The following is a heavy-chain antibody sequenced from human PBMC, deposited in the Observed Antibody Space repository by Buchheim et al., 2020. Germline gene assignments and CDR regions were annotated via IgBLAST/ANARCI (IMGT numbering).Heavy chain of an antibody. D-gene: IGHD6-19*01. J-gene: IGHJ4*02. Sequence: QVQLVESGGGVVQPGRSLRLSCAASRFTFSSYAMHWVRQAPGKGLEWVAVISYDGSNKYYADSVKGRFTISRDNSKNTLYLQMNSLRAEDTAVHYCARDQESIAVAGTLDYWGQGTL. CDR2: ISYDGSNK. CDR1: RFTFSSYA. CDR3: ARDQESIAVAGTLDY. V-gene: IGHV3-30*04.